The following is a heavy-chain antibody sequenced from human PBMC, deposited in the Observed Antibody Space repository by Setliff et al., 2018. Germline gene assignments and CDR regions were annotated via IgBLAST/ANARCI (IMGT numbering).Heavy chain of an antibody. J-gene: IGHJ6*02. CDR1: GGSISSGSYY. CDR2: IYTSGST. D-gene: IGHD6-13*01. V-gene: IGHV4-61*02. CDR3: ARDRGSSWYGNYYYYYGMDV. Sequence: SETLSLTCTVSGGSISSGSYYWSWIRQPAGKGLEWIGRIYTSGSTNYNPSPKSRVTISVDTSKNQFSLKLSSVTAADTAVYYCARDRGSSWYGNYYYYYGMDVWGQGTTVTVSS.